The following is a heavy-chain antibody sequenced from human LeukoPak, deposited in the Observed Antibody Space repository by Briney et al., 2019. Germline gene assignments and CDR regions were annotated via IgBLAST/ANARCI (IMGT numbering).Heavy chain of an antibody. D-gene: IGHD2-2*02. Sequence: PSQTLSLTCTVSGGSISSGGYYWSWIRQPPGKGLEWIGYIYHSGSTYYNPSLKSRVTISVDRSKNQFSLKLSSVTAADTAVYYCAREPKRYCSSTSCYTYWGQGTLVTVSS. J-gene: IGHJ4*02. CDR3: AREPKRYCSSTSCYTY. CDR1: GGSISSGGYY. V-gene: IGHV4-30-2*01. CDR2: IYHSGST.